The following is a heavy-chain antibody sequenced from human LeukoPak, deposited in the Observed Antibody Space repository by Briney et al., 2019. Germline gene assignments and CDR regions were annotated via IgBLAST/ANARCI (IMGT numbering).Heavy chain of an antibody. CDR3: AKDRSIAAGDDAFDI. D-gene: IGHD6-13*01. CDR2: VFHSGST. CDR1: GVSISSGNW. V-gene: IGHV4-4*02. J-gene: IGHJ3*02. Sequence: SETLSLTCAVSGVSISSGNWWSWVRQPPGKGLQWIGEVFHSGSTNYNPSLKSRVTISVDNSKNQLSLTLTSVTAADTAVYYCAKDRSIAAGDDAFDIWGQGTMVTVSS.